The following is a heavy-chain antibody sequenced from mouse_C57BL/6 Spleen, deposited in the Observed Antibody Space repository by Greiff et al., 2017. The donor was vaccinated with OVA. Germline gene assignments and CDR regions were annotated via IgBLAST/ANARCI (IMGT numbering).Heavy chain of an antibody. Sequence: QVQLQQSGAELVKPGASVKLSCKASGYTFTSYWMHWVKQRPGRGLEWIGRIDPNSGGTKYNEKFKSKATLTVDKPSSTAYMQLSSLTSEDSAVYYCARQLTTVVATNWYFDVWGTGTTVTVSS. CDR1: GYTFTSYW. J-gene: IGHJ1*03. CDR2: IDPNSGGT. V-gene: IGHV1-72*01. CDR3: ARQLTTVVATNWYFDV. D-gene: IGHD1-1*01.